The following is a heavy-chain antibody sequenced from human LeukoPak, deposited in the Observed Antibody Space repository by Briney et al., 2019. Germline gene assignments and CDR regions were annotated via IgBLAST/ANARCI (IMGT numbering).Heavy chain of an antibody. D-gene: IGHD4-23*01. V-gene: IGHV3-23*01. CDR3: AKYAPPTTVVTRFFDY. CDR2: IGYSGGDI. J-gene: IGHJ4*02. CDR1: GFTFSSYA. Sequence: GGSLRLSCAASGFTFSSYAMTWVRQAPGKGLEWVSVIGYSGGDIQYADSVKGRFTISRDDSKNTLYLQMNSLRVEDTAVYYCAKYAPPTTVVTRFFDYWGQGTLVTVSS.